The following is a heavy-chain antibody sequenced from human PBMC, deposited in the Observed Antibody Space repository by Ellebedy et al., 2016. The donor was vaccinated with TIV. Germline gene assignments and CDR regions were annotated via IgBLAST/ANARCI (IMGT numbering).Heavy chain of an antibody. CDR2: IIPIFGTA. CDR1: GGTFSSYA. D-gene: IGHD3-3*01. CDR3: ARVHDFWSGYYNY. Sequence: SVKVSXXASGGTFSSYAISWVRQAPGQGLEWMGGIIPIFGTANYAQKFQGRVTITADESTSTAYMELSSLRSEDTAVYYCARVHDFWSGYYNYWGQGTLVTVSS. V-gene: IGHV1-69*13. J-gene: IGHJ4*02.